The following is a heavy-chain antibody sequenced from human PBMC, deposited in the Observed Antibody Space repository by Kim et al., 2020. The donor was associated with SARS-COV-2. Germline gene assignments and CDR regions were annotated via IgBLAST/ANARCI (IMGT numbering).Heavy chain of an antibody. Sequence: SETLSLTCTVSGASITSGIYFWSWIRQPAGKGLEWIGRISVSGTTTYNPSLKSRVTISIDTSKNQFSLKLISATAADTAIYYCAREDNDHGTLWGQGTRVTVSS. J-gene: IGHJ4*02. CDR1: GASITSGIYF. V-gene: IGHV4-61*02. CDR2: ISVSGTT. CDR3: AREDNDHGTL.